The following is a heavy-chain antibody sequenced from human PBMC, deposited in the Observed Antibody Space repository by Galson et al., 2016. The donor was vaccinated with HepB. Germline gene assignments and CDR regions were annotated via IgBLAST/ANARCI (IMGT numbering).Heavy chain of an antibody. V-gene: IGHV5-10-1*01. D-gene: IGHD1-26*01. Sequence: QSGAEVKEPGESLRISCKGSGYSFTTYWISWVRQRPGKGLEWMGRIDPSDSYTNYSPSFQGHVTISVDKSFSTAYLHWSSLKASDTAIYYCARLDPDIVGRTQFDPWGQGTLVTVSS. J-gene: IGHJ5*02. CDR2: IDPSDSYT. CDR3: ARLDPDIVGRTQFDP. CDR1: GYSFTTYW.